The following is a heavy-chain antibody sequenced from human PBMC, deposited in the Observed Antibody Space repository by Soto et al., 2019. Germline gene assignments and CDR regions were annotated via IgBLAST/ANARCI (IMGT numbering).Heavy chain of an antibody. CDR1: GDSVSSNSAG. Sequence: QVQLQQSGPGLVKPSQTLSLTCAITGDSVSSNSAGWSWVRQSPSRGLEWLGRTYYRSKWYYEYAVSVRGPITINPDTSKNQYSLQLNSVTPEDTDVYFCARGEPYSGRSFDYWGQGTLVTVSS. CDR3: ARGEPYSGRSFDY. V-gene: IGHV6-1*01. CDR2: TYYRSKWYY. D-gene: IGHD1-26*01. J-gene: IGHJ4*01.